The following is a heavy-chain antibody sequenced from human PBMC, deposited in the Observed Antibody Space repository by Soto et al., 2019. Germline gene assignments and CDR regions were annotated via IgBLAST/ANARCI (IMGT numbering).Heavy chain of an antibody. CDR2: INPNNGAP. CDR1: RYIFTAYF. J-gene: IGHJ5*02. CDR3: ASRDPGAPFDP. V-gene: IGHV1-2*02. Sequence: QVQLVQSGAEVKKPGASVKVSCKAPRYIFTAYFMHWVRQAPGQGLEWMGWINPNNGAPHYGLSFQGRVTMTRDSSISTAYRELSSLRSDDTAVYYCASRDPGAPFDPWGHGTLVIVSS.